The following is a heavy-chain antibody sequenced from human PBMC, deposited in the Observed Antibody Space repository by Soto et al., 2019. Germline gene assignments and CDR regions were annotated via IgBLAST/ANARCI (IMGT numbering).Heavy chain of an antibody. CDR2: ISYDGSNK. Sequence: GGSLRLSWAAPGFTFSSYGMHWVRQAPGKGLEWGAVISYDGSNKYYADSVTGRFTISRDHSKNTLYLQMTSLRAEDTAVYYCAKIMAAADDLFDYWGQGPLVTVSS. CDR1: GFTFSSYG. J-gene: IGHJ4*02. V-gene: IGHV3-30*18. D-gene: IGHD6-13*01. CDR3: AKIMAAADDLFDY.